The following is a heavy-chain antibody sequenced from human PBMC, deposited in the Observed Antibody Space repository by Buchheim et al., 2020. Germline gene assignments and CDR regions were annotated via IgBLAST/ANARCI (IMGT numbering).Heavy chain of an antibody. CDR3: ARVQYYDFWSCYYTRQGNWFDP. CDR1: GFTFSSYW. Sequence: EVQLVESGGGLIQPGGSLRLSCAASGFTFSSYWMSWVRQAPGKGLEWVANIKQDGSEKYYVDSVKGRFTISRDNAKNSLYLRMNSLRAEDTAVYYCARVQYYDFWSCYYTRQGNWFDPWGQGTL. J-gene: IGHJ5*02. D-gene: IGHD3-3*01. CDR2: IKQDGSEK. V-gene: IGHV3-7*01.